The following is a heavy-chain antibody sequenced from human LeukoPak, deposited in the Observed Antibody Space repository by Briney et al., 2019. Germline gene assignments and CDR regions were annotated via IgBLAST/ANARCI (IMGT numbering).Heavy chain of an antibody. CDR3: ASGYYTGANCHFEYPAY. CDR1: GFTFSSYE. J-gene: IGHJ4*02. D-gene: IGHD2-8*02. Sequence: AGSLTLSCAASGFTFSSYEMDWVRQAPGKGLEWISYITSSGGTVYYADSVKGRFTISRDNARNSQYLQMSSLRDEDTAIYFCASGYYTGANCHFEYPAYWGRGTLVTVSS. V-gene: IGHV3-48*03. CDR2: ITSSGGTV.